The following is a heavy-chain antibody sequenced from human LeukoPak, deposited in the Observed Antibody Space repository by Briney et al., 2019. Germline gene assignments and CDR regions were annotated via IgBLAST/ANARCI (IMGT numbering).Heavy chain of an antibody. J-gene: IGHJ4*02. Sequence: GGSLRLSCAASGFTLSNARMSSVRQAPGKGLECVGRIKSKTDGGTTDYAAPVKDRFTISRDDSKNTLYLQMNSLKTEDTAVYYCTTEKGYFAYWGGGTLVTVSS. CDR1: GFTLSNAR. CDR2: IKSKTDGGTT. CDR3: TTEKGYFAY. V-gene: IGHV3-15*01.